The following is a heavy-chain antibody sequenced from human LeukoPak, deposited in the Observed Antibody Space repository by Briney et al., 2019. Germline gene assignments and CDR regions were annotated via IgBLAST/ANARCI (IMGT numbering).Heavy chain of an antibody. CDR3: AKDYQLPYGGFDS. CDR1: GFTFSTYD. V-gene: IGHV3-30*02. CDR2: IRYDGSKK. J-gene: IGHJ4*02. Sequence: GGSLRLSCAASGFTFSTYDIHWVRQAPGKGLQWVAFIRYDGSKKTYGDSVEGRFTISRDNSKNTVYLQMNSLRAEDTAVYYCAKDYQLPYGGFDSWGQGTLVTVS. D-gene: IGHD2-2*02.